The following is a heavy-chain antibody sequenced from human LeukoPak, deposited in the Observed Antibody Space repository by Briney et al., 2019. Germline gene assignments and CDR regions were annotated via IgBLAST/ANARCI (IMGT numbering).Heavy chain of an antibody. V-gene: IGHV3-21*01. D-gene: IGHD2-2*01. CDR3: ARDGDIVVVPEDLDY. Sequence: GGSLRLSCAASGFTFSSYTMNWVRQAPGRGLEWVSSISSSSTYIYYADSVRGRFTISRDNAKNSVYLQMNSLGAEDTALYYCARDGDIVVVPEDLDYWGQGALVTVSS. CDR1: GFTFSSYT. CDR2: ISSSSTYI. J-gene: IGHJ4*02.